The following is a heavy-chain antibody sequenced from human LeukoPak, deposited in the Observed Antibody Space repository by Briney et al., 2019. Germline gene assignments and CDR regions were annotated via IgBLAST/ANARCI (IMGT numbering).Heavy chain of an antibody. D-gene: IGHD2-15*01. CDR1: GYTFTSYY. Sequence: ASVKVSCKASGYTFTSYYMHWVRQAPGQGLEWMGIINPSGGSTSYAQKFQGRVTMTRDMSTGTVYMELSSLRSEDTAVYYCVLPGGSTPSYYFDYWGQGTLVTVSS. CDR2: INPSGGST. V-gene: IGHV1-46*01. CDR3: VLPGGSTPSYYFDY. J-gene: IGHJ4*02.